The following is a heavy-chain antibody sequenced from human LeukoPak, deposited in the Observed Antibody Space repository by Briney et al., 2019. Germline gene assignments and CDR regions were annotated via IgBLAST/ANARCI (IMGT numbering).Heavy chain of an antibody. CDR1: GFTFSTSS. D-gene: IGHD5/OR15-5a*01. CDR2: LNGDGSGT. Sequence: GGSLRLSCVASGFTFSTSSMHWVRQAPGKGLDWVSRLNGDGSGTNYADSVKGRFTIPRANAKNTLYLQMNSLKAEDTAVYYCARSVNWYFDVWGRGTLVTVSS. CDR3: ARSVNWYFDV. J-gene: IGHJ2*01. V-gene: IGHV3-74*01.